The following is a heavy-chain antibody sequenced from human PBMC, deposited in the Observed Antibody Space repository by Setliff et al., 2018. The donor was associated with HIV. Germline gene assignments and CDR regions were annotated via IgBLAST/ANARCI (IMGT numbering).Heavy chain of an antibody. CDR1: GFTFSSYW. D-gene: IGHD1-20*01. Sequence: GGSLRLSCAASGFTFSSYWMSWVRQAPGKGLEWVANIKQDGSEKYYVDSVKGRFTISRDNAKNSLYLQMNSLRAEDTAVYYCARYNWNPLGYRFDYWGQGTLVTSPQ. CDR2: IKQDGSEK. J-gene: IGHJ4*02. V-gene: IGHV3-7*03. CDR3: ARYNWNPLGYRFDY.